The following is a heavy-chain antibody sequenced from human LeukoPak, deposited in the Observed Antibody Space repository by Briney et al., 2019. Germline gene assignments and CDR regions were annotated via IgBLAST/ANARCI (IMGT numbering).Heavy chain of an antibody. CDR2: IRYDGSNK. CDR3: AKGSGPATLYYYYMDV. D-gene: IGHD2-2*01. Sequence: GGSLRLSCAASGFTFSSHGMHWVRQAPGKGLEWVAFIRYDGSNKYYADSVKGRFTISRDNSKNTLYLQMNSLRAEDTAVYYCAKGSGPATLYYYYMDVWGKGTTVTVSS. CDR1: GFTFSSHG. J-gene: IGHJ6*03. V-gene: IGHV3-30*02.